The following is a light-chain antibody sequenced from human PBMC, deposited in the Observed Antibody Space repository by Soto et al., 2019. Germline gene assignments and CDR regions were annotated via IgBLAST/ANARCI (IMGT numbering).Light chain of an antibody. V-gene: IGKV3-15*01. J-gene: IGKJ2*01. Sequence: EIVMTQSPATLSVSPGERATLSCRASQSVSSTLAWYQQKPGQAPGLLIYGASTRATGIPARFSGSGSGTEFTLTISSLQSEDFAVYYCQQYNNWPMYTFGQGTKLEIK. CDR1: QSVSST. CDR2: GAS. CDR3: QQYNNWPMYT.